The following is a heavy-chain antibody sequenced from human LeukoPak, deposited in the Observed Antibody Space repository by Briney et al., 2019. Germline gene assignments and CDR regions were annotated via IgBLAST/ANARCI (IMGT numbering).Heavy chain of an antibody. D-gene: IGHD6-6*01. J-gene: IGHJ5*02. CDR3: ARHVSRIAARPRWFDP. Sequence: SETLSLTCTVSGGSISSYYWSWIRQPPGKGLEWIGNIYYSGSTNYSPSLKSRVTISVDTSKDQFSLKLSSVTAADTAVYYCARHVSRIAARPRWFDPWGQGTLVTVSS. CDR2: IYYSGST. CDR1: GGSISSYY. V-gene: IGHV4-59*08.